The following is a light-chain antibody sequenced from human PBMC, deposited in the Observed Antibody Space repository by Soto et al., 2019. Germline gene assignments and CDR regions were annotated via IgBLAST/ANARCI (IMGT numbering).Light chain of an antibody. CDR2: GAS. CDR1: QSVSSSY. J-gene: IGKJ1*01. Sequence: EIMLSQSPGTLSLSPGERATLSCRASQSVSSSYLAWYQQKPGQAPRLLIYGASSRATGIPDRFSGSGSGTDFTLTISRLEPEDFAVYYCQQYDSSPRTFGQGTIVDIK. V-gene: IGKV3-20*01. CDR3: QQYDSSPRT.